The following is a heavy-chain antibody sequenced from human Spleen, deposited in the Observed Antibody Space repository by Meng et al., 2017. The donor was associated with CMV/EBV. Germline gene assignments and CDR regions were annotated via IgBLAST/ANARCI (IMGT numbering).Heavy chain of an antibody. Sequence: SGPTQVQPTQTLTLTCTFSGFSPSTSGVGEGWIRQPPGKALEWLALTYWIDDKRYSPSLKSRLTITKDTSKNQVVHTMTNRDPVDTATYYCAGSTSITMIVVAAFDNWGQGTMVTVSS. CDR3: AGSTSITMIVVAAFDN. D-gene: IGHD3-22*01. J-gene: IGHJ3*02. CDR1: GFSPSTSGVG. CDR2: TYWIDDK. V-gene: IGHV2-5*01.